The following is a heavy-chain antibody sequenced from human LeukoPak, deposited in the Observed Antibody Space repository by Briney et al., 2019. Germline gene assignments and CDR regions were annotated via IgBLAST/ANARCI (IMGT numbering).Heavy chain of an antibody. V-gene: IGHV3-48*03. D-gene: IGHD3-16*01. CDR1: GFPFINDP. CDR3: ARDHNYAFDY. Sequence: GGSLSLSGTASGFPFINDPMNGSRQPPGKGREWLSNIRSRDTGVSYVDSVRGRFTISRDDAKNSLFLQMNNLRVEDTAIYYCARDHNYAFDYWGQGILVTVSS. J-gene: IGHJ4*02. CDR2: IRSRDTGV.